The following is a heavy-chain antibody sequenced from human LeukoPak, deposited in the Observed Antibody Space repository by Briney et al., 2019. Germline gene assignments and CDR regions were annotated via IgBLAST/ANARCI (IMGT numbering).Heavy chain of an antibody. CDR1: GFIFSDSW. J-gene: IGHJ5*02. Sequence: GGPLRLSCTVSGFIFSDSWMAWIRQAPGKGLEWVAIIEKNGSGKNYVDSVKGRFIISRDNAKNSLFLQMDSLKVEDTAIYYCTTDRWYSADHWGQGTLVTVSS. D-gene: IGHD2-15*01. CDR2: IEKNGSGK. CDR3: TTDRWYSADH. V-gene: IGHV3-7*03.